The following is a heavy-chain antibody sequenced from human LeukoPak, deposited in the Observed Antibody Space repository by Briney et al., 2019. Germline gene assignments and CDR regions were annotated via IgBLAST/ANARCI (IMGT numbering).Heavy chain of an antibody. CDR3: ARGPTTATYYFDY. Sequence: SVKVSCKASGGTFSSYAISWVRQAPGQGLEWMGGIIPIFGTANYAQKFQGRVTITTDESTSTAYMELSSLRSGDTAVYYCARGPTTATYYFDYWGQGTLVTVSS. CDR2: IIPIFGTA. J-gene: IGHJ4*02. D-gene: IGHD4-17*01. CDR1: GGTFSSYA. V-gene: IGHV1-69*05.